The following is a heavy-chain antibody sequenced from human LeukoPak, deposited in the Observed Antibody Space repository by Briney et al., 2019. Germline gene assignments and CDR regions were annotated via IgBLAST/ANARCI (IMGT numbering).Heavy chain of an antibody. CDR3: ARDTVVVVAATNPGY. J-gene: IGHJ4*02. V-gene: IGHV3-30*04. CDR2: ISYDGSNK. CDR1: GFTFSSYA. Sequence: PGGSLRLSCAASGFTFSSYAIHWVRQAPGKGLEWVAVISYDGSNKYYADSVKGRFTISRDNSKNTLYLQMNSLRAEDTAVYYCARDTVVVVAATNPGYWGQGTLVTVSS. D-gene: IGHD2-15*01.